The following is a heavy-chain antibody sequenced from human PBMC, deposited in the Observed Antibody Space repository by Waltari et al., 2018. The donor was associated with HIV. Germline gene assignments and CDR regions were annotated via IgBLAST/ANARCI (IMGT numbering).Heavy chain of an antibody. D-gene: IGHD6-19*01. CDR3: ARDQGGIAVAGTPGDY. Sequence: QVQLVQSGAEVKKPGASVKVSCKASGYTFTGYYMHWVRQAPGQGLEWMGWINPNSGGTNNAQKLQGRVTMTRDTSISTAYMELSRLRSDDTAVYYCARDQGGIAVAGTPGDYWGQGTLVTVSS. V-gene: IGHV1-2*02. J-gene: IGHJ4*02. CDR1: GYTFTGYY. CDR2: INPNSGGT.